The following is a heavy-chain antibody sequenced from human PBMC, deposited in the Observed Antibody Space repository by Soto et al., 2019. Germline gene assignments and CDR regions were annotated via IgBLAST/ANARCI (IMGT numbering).Heavy chain of an antibody. V-gene: IGHV1-18*01. CDR2: ISAHNGNT. CDR1: GYAFTTYG. Sequence: QVHLVQSGAEVKKPGASVXVXXXXXGYAFTTYGITWVRQAPGQGLEWMGWISAHNGNTNYAQKLQGRVTVTRDTSTSTAYMELRSLRSDDTAVYYCARGRYGDYWGQGALVTVSS. CDR3: ARGRYGDY. D-gene: IGHD1-1*01. J-gene: IGHJ4*02.